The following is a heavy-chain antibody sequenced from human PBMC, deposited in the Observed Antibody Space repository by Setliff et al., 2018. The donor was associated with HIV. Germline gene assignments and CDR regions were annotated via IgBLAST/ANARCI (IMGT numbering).Heavy chain of an antibody. V-gene: IGHV1-2*02. CDR2: INAYTGDT. J-gene: IGHJ3*02. CDR3: AGDWKHDLDI. CDR1: GYTFIDNY. Sequence: ASVKVSCKTSGYTFIDNYIHWVRQAPGQGLEWMAWINAYTGDTHYAQKFQGSXTXXXDTSISTASMELRRLRSDDPPVYYCAGDWKHDLDIWTQGTMVTVSS. D-gene: IGHD1-1*01.